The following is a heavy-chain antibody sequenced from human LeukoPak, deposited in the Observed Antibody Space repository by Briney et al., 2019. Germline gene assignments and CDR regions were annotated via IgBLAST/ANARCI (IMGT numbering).Heavy chain of an antibody. D-gene: IGHD5-24*01. J-gene: IGHJ6*02. CDR1: GFTFSSYW. V-gene: IGHV3-66*01. CDR2: IYSSGST. CDR3: ASRDKGYYYGMDV. Sequence: GGSLRLSCAASGFTFSSYWMSWVRHTPGKGLEWVSLIYSSGSTYYADSVKGRFTISRDNSKNTLYLQMNSLRAEDTAVYYCASRDKGYYYGMDVWGQGTTVTVSS.